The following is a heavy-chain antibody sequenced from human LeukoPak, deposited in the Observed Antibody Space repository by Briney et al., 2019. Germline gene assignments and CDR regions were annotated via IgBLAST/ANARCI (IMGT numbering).Heavy chain of an antibody. CDR2: ISAYNGNT. CDR3: ASGGGRITMVRGVIILPSPYYFDY. Sequence: ASVKVSCKASGYTFTSYAMNWVRQAPGQGLEWMGWISAYNGNTNYAQKLQGRVTMTTDTSTSTAYMELRSLRSDDTAVYYCASGGGRITMVRGVIILPSPYYFDYWGQGTLVTVSS. CDR1: GYTFTSYA. J-gene: IGHJ4*02. D-gene: IGHD3-10*01. V-gene: IGHV1-18*01.